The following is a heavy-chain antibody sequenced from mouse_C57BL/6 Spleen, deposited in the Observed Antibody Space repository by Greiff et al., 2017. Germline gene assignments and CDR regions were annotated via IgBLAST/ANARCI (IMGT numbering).Heavy chain of an antibody. Sequence: EVKLVESGGDLVKPGGSLKLSCAASGFTFSSYGSSWVRQTPDKRLEWVATISSGGSYTYYPDSVKGRFTSSRDNAKNTLYLQMSSLKSEDTAMYYCARQGGHFDYWGQGTTLTVSS. CDR1: GFTFSSYG. CDR2: ISSGGSYT. CDR3: ARQGGHFDY. J-gene: IGHJ2*01. V-gene: IGHV5-6*01.